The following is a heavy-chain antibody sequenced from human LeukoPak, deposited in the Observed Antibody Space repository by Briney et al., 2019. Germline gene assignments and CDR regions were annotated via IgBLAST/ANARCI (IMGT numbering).Heavy chain of an antibody. CDR3: ARVDASSPRVGAFDI. CDR1: GGSISSSGYY. D-gene: IGHD6-6*01. J-gene: IGHJ3*02. Sequence: SETLSLTCTVSGGSISSSGYYWGWIRQPPGKGLEWIGSIYYSGSTYYNPSLKSRVTISVDTSKNRFSLKLSSVTAADTAVYYCARVDASSPRVGAFDIWGQGTLVTVSS. V-gene: IGHV4-39*07. CDR2: IYYSGST.